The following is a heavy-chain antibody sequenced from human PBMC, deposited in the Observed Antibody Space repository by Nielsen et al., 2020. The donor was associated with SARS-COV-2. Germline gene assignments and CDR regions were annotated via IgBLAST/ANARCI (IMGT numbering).Heavy chain of an antibody. CDR3: ARAVAVLATEYYFDY. CDR1: GDTFTGYY. Sequence: ASVKVSCKASGDTFTGYYMHWVRQAPGQGLEWMGRINPNGGGTNYAQKFQGRVTMTRDTSISTAYMELSRLRSDDTAVYYCARAVAVLATEYYFDYWGQGTLVTVSS. D-gene: IGHD2-15*01. CDR2: INPNGGGT. J-gene: IGHJ4*02. V-gene: IGHV1-2*06.